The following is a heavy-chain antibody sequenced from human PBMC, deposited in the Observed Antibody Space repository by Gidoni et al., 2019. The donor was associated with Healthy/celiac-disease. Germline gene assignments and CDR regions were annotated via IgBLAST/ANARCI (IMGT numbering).Heavy chain of an antibody. J-gene: IGHJ4*02. CDR2: IYYSGST. Sequence: QLQLQESGPGLVKPSETLYLACTVSGGSISSSSYYWGWIRQPPGKGLEWIGSIYYSGSTYYNPSLTIRVTISVDTSKNQFSLKLSSVTAADTAVYYCARPSIAAAGPGPDFDYWGQGTLVTVSS. CDR1: GGSISSSSYY. V-gene: IGHV4-39*01. D-gene: IGHD6-13*01. CDR3: ARPSIAAAGPGPDFDY.